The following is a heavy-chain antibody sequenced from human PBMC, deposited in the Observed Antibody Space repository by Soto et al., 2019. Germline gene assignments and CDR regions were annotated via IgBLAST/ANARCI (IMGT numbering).Heavy chain of an antibody. CDR2: ISGSGGST. CDR1: GFTFSSYA. CDR3: AKDLPNALGYYGSGSYGDY. J-gene: IGHJ4*02. D-gene: IGHD3-10*01. Sequence: GGSLRLSCAASGFTFSSYAMSWVHQAPGKGLEWVSAISGSGGSTYYADSVKGRFTISRDNSKNTLYLQMNSLRAEDTAVYYCAKDLPNALGYYGSGSYGDYWGQGTLVTVSS. V-gene: IGHV3-23*01.